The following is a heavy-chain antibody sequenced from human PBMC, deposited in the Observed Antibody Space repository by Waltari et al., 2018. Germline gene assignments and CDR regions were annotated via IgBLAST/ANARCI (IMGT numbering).Heavy chain of an antibody. CDR2: VGPEDGET. D-gene: IGHD3-10*01. CDR3: ATSWFGELGGLDAFDI. J-gene: IGHJ3*02. V-gene: IGHV1-69-2*01. CDR1: GYTFTDYY. Sequence: EVQLVQSGAEVKKPGATVKISCKVSGYTFTDYYMHWVQQAPGKGLEWMGLVGPEDGETRDADKFQGRVPITADTSTDTAYMELSSLGSEDTAVYYCATSWFGELGGLDAFDIWGQGTMVTVSS.